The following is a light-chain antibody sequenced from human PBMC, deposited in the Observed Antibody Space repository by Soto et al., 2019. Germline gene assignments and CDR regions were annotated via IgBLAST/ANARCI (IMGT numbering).Light chain of an antibody. V-gene: IGKV1-39*01. CDR1: QSISNY. CDR2: LAP. CDR3: QQTYKTPLT. Sequence: DIQMTQSPSSLSASVGDRVTITCRASQSISNYLSWYQQRPGKAPQLLIYLAPSLPSGVPSRFSGSGSGTDFTLTISVLQPEDSATYYCQQTYKTPLTFGQGTKVEIK. J-gene: IGKJ1*01.